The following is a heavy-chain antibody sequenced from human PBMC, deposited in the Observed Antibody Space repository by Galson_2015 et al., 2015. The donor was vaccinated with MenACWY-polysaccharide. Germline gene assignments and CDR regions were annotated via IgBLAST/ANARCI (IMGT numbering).Heavy chain of an antibody. V-gene: IGHV3-23*01. Sequence: SLRLSCAASGFSFSSYGMSWVRQIPGKGLEWVAGISYSGTSKYHADSVRGRFTISRDNSKDNLFLQMASLRADDTAMYYCAKEGGAIGKSPHDSGGQGALVTVSS. CDR3: AKEGGAIGKSPHDS. D-gene: IGHD1-14*01. CDR2: ISYSGTSK. J-gene: IGHJ4*02. CDR1: GFSFSSYG.